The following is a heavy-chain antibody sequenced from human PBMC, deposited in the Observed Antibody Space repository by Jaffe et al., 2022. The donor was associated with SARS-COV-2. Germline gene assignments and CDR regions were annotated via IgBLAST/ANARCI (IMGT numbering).Heavy chain of an antibody. J-gene: IGHJ4*02. CDR1: DGSISTSTYY. CDR3: ARRSHPYYRPFDY. V-gene: IGHV4-39*01. D-gene: IGHD1-26*01. CDR2: THYTGST. Sequence: QLQLQESGPGLVKPSETLSLTCAASDGSISTSTYYWGWIRQPPGKGLEWIGTTHYTGSTYYNPSLKSRVTISVDTSKSQVSLKLTSATAADTAVYFCARRSHPYYRPFDYWGQGALVTVSS.